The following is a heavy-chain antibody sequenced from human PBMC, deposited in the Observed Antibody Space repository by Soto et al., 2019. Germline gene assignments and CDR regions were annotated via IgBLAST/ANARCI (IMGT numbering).Heavy chain of an antibody. D-gene: IGHD1-26*01. CDR1: GGSFSGYY. J-gene: IGHJ6*02. CDR2: SNHSGST. CDR3: ARGPKGEVGGTWYYYAMDV. Sequence: SETLSLTCAVYGGSFSGYYWSWIRQPPGKGLEWIGESNHSGSTNYNPSLKSRVTISVDTSKNQFSLKLNSVTAADTAVYYCARGPKGEVGGTWYYYAMDVWGQGTTVTVSS. V-gene: IGHV4-34*01.